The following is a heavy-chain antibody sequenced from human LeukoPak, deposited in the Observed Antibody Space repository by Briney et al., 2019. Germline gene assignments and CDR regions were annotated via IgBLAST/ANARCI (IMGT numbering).Heavy chain of an antibody. J-gene: IGHJ5*02. D-gene: IGHD5-12*01. Sequence: SETLSLTCTVSGGSISSYYWSWIRQPPGKGLEWRGYIYYSGSTNYNPSLKSRVTISVDTSNNQFSLKLSSVTAADTAVYYCARGHSGYDPNWFDPWGQGTLVTVSS. CDR1: GGSISSYY. V-gene: IGHV4-59*01. CDR3: ARGHSGYDPNWFDP. CDR2: IYYSGST.